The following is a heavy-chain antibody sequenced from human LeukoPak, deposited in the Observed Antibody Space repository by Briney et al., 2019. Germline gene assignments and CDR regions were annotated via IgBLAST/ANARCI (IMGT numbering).Heavy chain of an antibody. D-gene: IGHD3-3*01. CDR2: ISYDGSNK. Sequence: GRSLRLSCAASGFTFSNYAMHRVRQAPGKGLEWVAVISYDGSNKYYADSVKGRFTISRDNSKNTLYLQMNSLRAEDTAVYYCARESIFGVVTATFDYWGQGTLVTASS. V-gene: IGHV3-30-3*01. J-gene: IGHJ4*02. CDR3: ARESIFGVVTATFDY. CDR1: GFTFSNYA.